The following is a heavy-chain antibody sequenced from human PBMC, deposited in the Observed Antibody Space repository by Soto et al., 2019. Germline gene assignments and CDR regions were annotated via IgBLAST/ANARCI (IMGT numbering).Heavy chain of an antibody. CDR3: AKLVTTAAAGTFDY. D-gene: IGHD6-13*01. Sequence: QVQLVESGGGLVKPGGSLRLSCAASGFTFSDYYMTWIRQAPGRGLEWVSYISGRGTDKSYADSVKGRFTISKDNADNSLFLQMNNLRAEDTAVYYCAKLVTTAAAGTFDYWGQGTLVTVSS. CDR2: ISGRGTDK. J-gene: IGHJ4*02. CDR1: GFTFSDYY. V-gene: IGHV3-11*01.